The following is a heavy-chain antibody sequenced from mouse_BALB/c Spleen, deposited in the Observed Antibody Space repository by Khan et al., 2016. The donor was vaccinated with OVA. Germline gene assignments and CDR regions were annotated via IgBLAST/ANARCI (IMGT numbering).Heavy chain of an antibody. J-gene: IGHJ2*01. CDR2: ISYSGST. CDR3: ASGRLLHRYPDYIDY. Sequence: EVQLQQSGPGLLKPSQSLSLTCTVTGYSITSDYAWNWIRQFPGTKLEWMAYISYSGSTTYSPSLRSRISITRDTSTNPFFLQLNSVTTENTATYDCASGRLLHRYPDYIDYWGQGTTLTVAS. D-gene: IGHD1-1*01. V-gene: IGHV3-2*02. CDR1: GYSITSDYA.